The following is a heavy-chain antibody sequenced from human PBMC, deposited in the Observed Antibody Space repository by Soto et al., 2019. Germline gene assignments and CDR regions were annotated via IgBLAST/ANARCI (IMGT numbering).Heavy chain of an antibody. V-gene: IGHV4-4*02. CDR1: GGSISSSNW. CDR3: ARVASSVNYYYYGMDF. D-gene: IGHD6-19*01. J-gene: IGHJ6*02. CDR2: IYHSGST. Sequence: SETLSLTCAVSGGSISSSNWWSWVRQPPGKGLEWIGEIYHSGSTNYNPSLKSRVTISVDKSKNQFSLKLSSVTAADTAVYYCARVASSVNYYYYGMDFWGQGTTVTGSS.